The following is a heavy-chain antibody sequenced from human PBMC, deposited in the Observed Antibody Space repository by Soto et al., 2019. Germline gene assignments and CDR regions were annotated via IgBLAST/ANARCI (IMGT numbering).Heavy chain of an antibody. CDR1: GGSVSSYC. V-gene: IGHV4-59*02. J-gene: IGHJ4*02. CDR2: ICYSGST. Sequence: QVQLQESGPGLVKPSETLSLTCTVSGGSVSSYCWSWIRQPPGKGLDYIGYICYSGSTNYNPSLKSRVTLSVDTPNNQFSLKLNSVTAADAAVYYCARGILGGGSNWRSFDYWGQGTLVTVSS. D-gene: IGHD3-16*01. CDR3: ARGILGGGSNWRSFDY.